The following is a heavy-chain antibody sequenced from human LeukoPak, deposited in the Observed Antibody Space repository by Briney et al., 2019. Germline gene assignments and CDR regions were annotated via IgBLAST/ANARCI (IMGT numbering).Heavy chain of an antibody. D-gene: IGHD2-15*01. CDR2: ISSSSSYI. Sequence: PGGSLRLSCAASGFTFSSYSMNWVRQAPGKGLEWVSYISSSSSYIYYADSVRGRFTISRGNAKNSLYLQMNSLRAEDTAVYSCARGADGVSSNSRGWFDPWGQGTLVTVSS. CDR3: ARGADGVSSNSRGWFDP. V-gene: IGHV3-21*05. CDR1: GFTFSSYS. J-gene: IGHJ5*02.